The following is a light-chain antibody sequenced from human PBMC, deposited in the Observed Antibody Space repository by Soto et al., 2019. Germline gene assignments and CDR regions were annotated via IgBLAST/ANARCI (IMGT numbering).Light chain of an antibody. V-gene: IGLV2-14*01. Sequence: QSALTQPASVSGSPGQSITISCTGTSSDVGGYNYVSWYQQHPGKAPKLMIYEVSNRPSRVSNRFSGSKSGNTASLTISGLQAEDEADYYCSSYTSSSVVFGGGTKVTVL. CDR2: EVS. CDR1: SSDVGGYNY. CDR3: SSYTSSSVV. J-gene: IGLJ2*01.